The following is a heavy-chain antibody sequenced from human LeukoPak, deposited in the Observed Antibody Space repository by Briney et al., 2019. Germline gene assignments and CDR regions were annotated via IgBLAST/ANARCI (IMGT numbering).Heavy chain of an antibody. V-gene: IGHV3-21*01. CDR3: ARWPLDYYGSGSYYPYYYYGVDV. Sequence: GGSLRLSCAASGFTFGSFSMNWVSQAPGKGLEWVSFISSSGSSYIYYSDSVECRFTISRDNAKNTLYLQMNRLRAEDTAAYYCARWPLDYYGSGSYYPYYYYGVDVWGQGTTVTVSS. CDR1: GFTFGSFS. CDR2: ISSSGSSYI. J-gene: IGHJ6*02. D-gene: IGHD3-10*01.